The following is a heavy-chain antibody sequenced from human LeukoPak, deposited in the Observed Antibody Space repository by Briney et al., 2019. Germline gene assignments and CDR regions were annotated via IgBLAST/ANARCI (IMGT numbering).Heavy chain of an antibody. Sequence: PGGSLRLSCAASELTPSTHGIQWVRQAPGKGLEWVSAISGSGGSTYYADSVKGRFTISRDNSKNTLYLQMNSLRAEDTAVYYCAKSVAGGMDVWGQGTTVTVSS. J-gene: IGHJ6*02. V-gene: IGHV3-23*01. CDR1: ELTPSTHG. CDR2: ISGSGGST. CDR3: AKSVAGGMDV.